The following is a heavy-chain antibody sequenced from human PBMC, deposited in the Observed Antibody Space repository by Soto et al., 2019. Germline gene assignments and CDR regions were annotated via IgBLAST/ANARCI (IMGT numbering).Heavy chain of an antibody. Sequence: SETLSLTCTVSGGSISSYYWSWIRQPPGKGLEWIGYIYYSGSTNYNPSLKSRVTISVATSKNQFSLKLSSVTAADTAVYYCARHYCSSTSCYVMGEFDPWGQGTLVTVSS. V-gene: IGHV4-59*08. CDR2: IYYSGST. D-gene: IGHD2-2*01. J-gene: IGHJ5*02. CDR3: ARHYCSSTSCYVMGEFDP. CDR1: GGSISSYY.